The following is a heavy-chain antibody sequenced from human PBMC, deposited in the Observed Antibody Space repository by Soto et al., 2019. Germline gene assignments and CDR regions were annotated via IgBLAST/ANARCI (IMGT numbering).Heavy chain of an antibody. CDR2: MNPNSGNT. D-gene: IGHD3-22*01. Sequence: ASVKVSCKASGYTFTSYDINWVRQATGQGLEWMGWMNPNSGNTGYAQKFQGRVTMTRNTSISTAYIELSSLRSEDTAVYYCATPIRPNFYYSSGYYLLREKLENDAFDIWGQGTMVTVSS. V-gene: IGHV1-8*01. CDR1: GYTFTSYD. CDR3: ATPIRPNFYYSSGYYLLREKLENDAFDI. J-gene: IGHJ3*02.